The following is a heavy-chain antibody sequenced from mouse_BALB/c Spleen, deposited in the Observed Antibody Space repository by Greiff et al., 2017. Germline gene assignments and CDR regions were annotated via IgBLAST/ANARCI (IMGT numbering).Heavy chain of an antibody. Sequence: QVQLKESGAELVRPGTSVKVSCKASGYAFTNYLIEWVKQRPGQGLEWIGVINPGSGGTNYNEKFKGKATLTADTSSSTAYMQLNSLTSEDSAVYFCARNYYGSSYWFAYWGQGTLVTVSA. CDR1: GYAFTNYL. CDR2: INPGSGGT. V-gene: IGHV1-54*01. D-gene: IGHD1-1*01. CDR3: ARNYYGSSYWFAY. J-gene: IGHJ3*01.